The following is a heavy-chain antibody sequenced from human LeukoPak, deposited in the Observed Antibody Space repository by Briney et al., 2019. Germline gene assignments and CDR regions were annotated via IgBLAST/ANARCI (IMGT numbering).Heavy chain of an antibody. CDR3: AREGVYSSSWTKGASEY. CDR2: ISSSGSTI. D-gene: IGHD6-13*01. V-gene: IGHV3-11*04. J-gene: IGHJ4*02. Sequence: GSLRLSCAASGFTFSDYYMSWIRQAPGKGLEWVSYISSSGSTIYYADSVKGPFTISRDNAKNSLYLQMNSLRAEDTAVYYCAREGVYSSSWTKGASEYWGQETLVTVSS. CDR1: GFTFSDYY.